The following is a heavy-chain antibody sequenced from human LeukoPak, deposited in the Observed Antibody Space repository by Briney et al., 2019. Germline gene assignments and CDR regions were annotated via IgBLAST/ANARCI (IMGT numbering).Heavy chain of an antibody. CDR3: AREGRITMAAADY. Sequence: GGSLRLSCAASGFTLSSYSMNWVRQAPGKGLEWVSSISSSSSYIYYEDSVKGRFTISRDNAKNSLYLQMNSLRAEDTAVYYCAREGRITMAAADYWGQGTLVTVSS. CDR1: GFTLSSYS. CDR2: ISSSSSYI. J-gene: IGHJ4*02. D-gene: IGHD3-10*01. V-gene: IGHV3-21*01.